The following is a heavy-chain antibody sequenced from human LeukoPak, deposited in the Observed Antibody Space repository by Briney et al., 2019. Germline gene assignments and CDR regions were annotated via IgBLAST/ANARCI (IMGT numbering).Heavy chain of an antibody. CDR1: RFTFRADN. Sequence: RGCPRLSCTASRFTFRADNMNRGRQAPGQGLERVSSIRSSITYMYYEDSVKGRFTISRDNAKKSVYLQMSSLRAEDTAVYYCARDDGSGSYANFYYYYYYMDVWGKGTTVTVSS. CDR3: ARDDGSGSYANFYYYYYYMDV. D-gene: IGHD3-10*01. J-gene: IGHJ6*03. V-gene: IGHV3-21*01. CDR2: IRSSITYM.